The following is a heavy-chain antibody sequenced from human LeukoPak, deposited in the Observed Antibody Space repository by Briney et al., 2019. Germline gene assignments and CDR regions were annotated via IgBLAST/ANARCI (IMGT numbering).Heavy chain of an antibody. CDR3: ARDWMKYYYGSGSNWPWFDP. V-gene: IGHV4-4*07. CDR1: GGSISSYY. D-gene: IGHD3-10*01. J-gene: IGHJ5*02. CDR2: INTSGGT. Sequence: WETLTLTCTVSGGSISSYYWSWIRQPAGKGLEWIGRINTSGGTNYNPSLKSRVTMSVDTSKNQFPLKLSSVTAADTAVYYCARDWMKYYYGSGSNWPWFDPWCQGTLVTVSS.